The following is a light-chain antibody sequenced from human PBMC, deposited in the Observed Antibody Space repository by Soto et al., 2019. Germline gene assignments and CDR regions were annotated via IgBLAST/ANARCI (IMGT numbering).Light chain of an antibody. CDR3: QQYNSYGT. CDR2: DVS. Sequence: DIQMTQSPSTVSAYVGDSVTITCRASQSITTWLAWYQQRPGKAPKLLIYDVSSLQSGVPSRFSGSRSGTEFTLTISSLQPEDFATYYCQQYNSYGTFGQGTKVDNK. V-gene: IGKV1-5*01. J-gene: IGKJ1*01. CDR1: QSITTW.